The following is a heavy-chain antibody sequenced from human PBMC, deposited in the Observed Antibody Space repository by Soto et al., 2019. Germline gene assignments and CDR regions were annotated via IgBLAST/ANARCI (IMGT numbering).Heavy chain of an antibody. J-gene: IGHJ4*02. V-gene: IGHV2-5*02. CDR2: IYWDDDQ. CDR3: AHRTGYGALFDY. CDR1: GFSLNTNGVS. Sequence: QITLKESGPTLVKPTQTLTLTCTFSGFSLNTNGVSVGWVRQPPGRALEWLALIYWDDDQHYSPSLKSRLTLTKDPSKNQVVLTMTNMDPVDTATYYCAHRTGYGALFDYWGQGTLVTVSS. D-gene: IGHD4-17*01.